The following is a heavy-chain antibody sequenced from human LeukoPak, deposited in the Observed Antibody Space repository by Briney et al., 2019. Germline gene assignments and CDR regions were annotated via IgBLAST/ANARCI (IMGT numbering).Heavy chain of an antibody. CDR2: ISWDGGST. Sequence: PGGSLRLSCAASGFTFDDYAMHWVRQAPGKGLEWVSLISWDGGSTYYADSVKGRFTISRDNSKNSLYLQMNSLRAEDTALYYCAKDNEVEMATMGTGAFDIWGQGTMVTVSS. D-gene: IGHD5-24*01. J-gene: IGHJ3*02. CDR3: AKDNEVEMATMGTGAFDI. V-gene: IGHV3-43D*03. CDR1: GFTFDDYA.